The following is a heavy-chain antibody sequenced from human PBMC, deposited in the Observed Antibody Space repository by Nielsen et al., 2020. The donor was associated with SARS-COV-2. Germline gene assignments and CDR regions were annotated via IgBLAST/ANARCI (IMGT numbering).Heavy chain of an antibody. CDR2: IYHTGTT. CDR3: ARDWGGRGAAMGP. J-gene: IGHJ5*02. D-gene: IGHD5-18*01. V-gene: IGHV4-31*03. Sequence: SETLSLTCTVSGASMKSGTYYWSWLRQHPVTGLEWLGYIYHTGTTYYNPSLRGRITISVDTSRNEFSLNLISVTAADTAVYYCARDWGGRGAAMGPWGPGTLVTVSS. CDR1: GASMKSGTYY.